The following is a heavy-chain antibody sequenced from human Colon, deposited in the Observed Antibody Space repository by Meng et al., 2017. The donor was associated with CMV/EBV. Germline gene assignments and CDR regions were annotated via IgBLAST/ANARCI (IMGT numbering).Heavy chain of an antibody. D-gene: IGHD6-25*01. J-gene: IGHJ4*02. CDR2: ISWDSSRQ. CDR3: VRDTTA. Sequence: GGFLRLSCAASGFKFDDYAMNWVRQTPGKGLEWVSGISWDSSRQNYADSVTGRFTISRDNAKNSLYLQMNSVRPEDTALYFCVRDTTAWGQGTLVTVSS. CDR1: GFKFDDYA. V-gene: IGHV3-9*01.